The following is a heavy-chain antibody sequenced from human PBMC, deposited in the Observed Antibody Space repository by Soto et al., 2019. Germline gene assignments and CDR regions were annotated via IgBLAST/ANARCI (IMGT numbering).Heavy chain of an antibody. Sequence: SETLSLTCTVSGGSFSSGAFYWGWIRQPPGKGLEWIGSASYSGRAYYNPSLKSRATISVDTSKNQFSLKLSSVTAADTAVYYCARVGAVAGVSLFDHWGQGTLVTVSS. CDR2: ASYSGRA. V-gene: IGHV4-39*07. CDR1: GGSFSSGAFY. D-gene: IGHD6-19*01. J-gene: IGHJ4*02. CDR3: ARVGAVAGVSLFDH.